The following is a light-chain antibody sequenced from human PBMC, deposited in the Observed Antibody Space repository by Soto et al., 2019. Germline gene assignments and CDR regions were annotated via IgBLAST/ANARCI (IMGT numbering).Light chain of an antibody. CDR2: GAS. CDR3: QQYGSSPPT. J-gene: IGKJ4*01. V-gene: IGKV3-20*01. CDR1: QSVSITY. Sequence: EIVLTQSPGTLSLSPGERATLSCRASQSVSITYLAWYQQKPGQSPGLLLYGASNRASGIPDRFAGSGSGTDFTLTISRLEPEDFAVYYCQQYGSSPPTFGEGTKVEFK.